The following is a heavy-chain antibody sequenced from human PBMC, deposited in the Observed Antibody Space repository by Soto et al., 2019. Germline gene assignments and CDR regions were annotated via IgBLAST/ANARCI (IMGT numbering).Heavy chain of an antibody. Sequence: EVQLVETGGGLIQPGGSLGLSCAASGFTVSSNYMSWVRQAPGKGLEWVSVIYSGGSTYCADSVKGRFTISRDNSKNTLYLQMNSLRAEDTAVYYCAREGRGWHYFDYWGQGTLVTVSS. CDR1: GFTVSSNY. D-gene: IGHD6-19*01. CDR2: IYSGGST. J-gene: IGHJ4*02. V-gene: IGHV3-53*02. CDR3: AREGRGWHYFDY.